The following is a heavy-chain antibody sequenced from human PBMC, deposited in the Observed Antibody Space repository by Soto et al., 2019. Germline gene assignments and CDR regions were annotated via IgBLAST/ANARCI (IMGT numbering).Heavy chain of an antibody. CDR2: INSDGSST. D-gene: IGHD3-9*01. V-gene: IGHV3-74*01. J-gene: IGHJ4*02. CDR3: ANYDILTGYYSY. Sequence: GGSLRLSCAASGFTFSSYWMHWVRQAPGKGLVWVSRINSDGSSTSYADSVKGRFTISRDNAKNTLYLQMNSLRAEDTAVYYCANYDILTGYYSYWGQGTLVTVSS. CDR1: GFTFSSYW.